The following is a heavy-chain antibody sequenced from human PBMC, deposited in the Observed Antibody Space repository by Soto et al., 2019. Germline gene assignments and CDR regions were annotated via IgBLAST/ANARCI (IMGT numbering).Heavy chain of an antibody. D-gene: IGHD3-10*01. J-gene: IGHJ4*02. CDR3: ARHQSGSGNSNFDF. Sequence: GESLKISCQAFEYSFRIYWISWVRQKPGGGLEWMGRVDPNDSFATYSPSFEGHVSISVDKSTNIVYLQWRSLRASDTATYYCARHQSGSGNSNFDFWGQGTPVTVSS. V-gene: IGHV5-10-1*01. CDR1: EYSFRIYW. CDR2: VDPNDSFA.